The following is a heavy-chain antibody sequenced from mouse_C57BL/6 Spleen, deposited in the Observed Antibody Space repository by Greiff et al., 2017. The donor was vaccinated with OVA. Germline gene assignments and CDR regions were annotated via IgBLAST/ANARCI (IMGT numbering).Heavy chain of an antibody. CDR1: GFTFTDYY. CDR3: ARYYSGGYFDV. V-gene: IGHV7-3*01. CDR2: IRNKDNGYTT. D-gene: IGHD3-1*01. J-gene: IGHJ1*03. Sequence: EVKLMESGGGLVQPGGSLSLSCAASGFTFTDYYMSWVRQPPGKALEWLGFIRNKDNGYTTAYSASVKGRFTISRDNSQSILYLQMHALRAEDSATYYCARYYSGGYFDVWGTGTTVTVSS.